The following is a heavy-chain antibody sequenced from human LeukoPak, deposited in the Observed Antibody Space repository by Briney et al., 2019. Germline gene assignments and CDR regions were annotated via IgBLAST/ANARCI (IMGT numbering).Heavy chain of an antibody. CDR1: GFTFNSYG. V-gene: IGHV3-33*06. J-gene: IGHJ4*02. Sequence: GRSLRLSCAASGFTFNSYGMHWVRQAPGKGLEWVAVIWYDGSNKYYADSVKGRFTISRDNSKNTLYLQMNSLRAEDTAVYYCAKDASSGWPYYFDYWGQGTLVTVSS. D-gene: IGHD6-19*01. CDR2: IWYDGSNK. CDR3: AKDASSGWPYYFDY.